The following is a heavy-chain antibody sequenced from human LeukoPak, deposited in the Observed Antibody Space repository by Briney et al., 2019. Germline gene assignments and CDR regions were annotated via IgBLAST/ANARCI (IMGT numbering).Heavy chain of an antibody. Sequence: PSETLSLTCAVYGGSFSGYYWSWIRQPPGKGLEWIGYIYYRGSTYYNPSLKSRVTISVDRSKNQFSLKLSSVTAADTAVYYCARDSRHDYGGNTYYYYMDVWGKGTTVTVSS. CDR3: ARDSRHDYGGNTYYYYMDV. CDR2: IYYRGST. D-gene: IGHD4-23*01. CDR1: GGSFSGYY. J-gene: IGHJ6*03. V-gene: IGHV4-34*01.